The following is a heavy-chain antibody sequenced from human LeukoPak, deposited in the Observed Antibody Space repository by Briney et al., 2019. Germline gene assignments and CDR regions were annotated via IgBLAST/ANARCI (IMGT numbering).Heavy chain of an antibody. CDR3: ARVLRYCSGGNCYSGGLGYMDV. V-gene: IGHV3-7*03. Sequence: GGSLRLSCAASGFTFSNYWMSWVRQAPGKGLEWVANIKQDGSEKYYVDSVKGRFTISRDNAKNSLYLQMNSLRAEDTAVYYCARVLRYCSGGNCYSGGLGYMDVWGKGTTVTISS. CDR1: GFTFSNYW. CDR2: IKQDGSEK. D-gene: IGHD2-15*01. J-gene: IGHJ6*03.